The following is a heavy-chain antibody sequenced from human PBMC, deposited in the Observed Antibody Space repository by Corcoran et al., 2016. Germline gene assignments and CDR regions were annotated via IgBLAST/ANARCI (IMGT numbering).Heavy chain of an antibody. Sequence: QVQLVQSGAEVKKPGASVKVSCKASGYTFTSYYMHWVRQAPGQGLEWMGIINPSGGSTSYAQKFQGRVTMTRDTSTSTVYMELSSLRSEDTAVYYCAREETTENRGSSWRRGWFDPWGQGTLVTVSS. J-gene: IGHJ5*02. V-gene: IGHV1-46*01. CDR1: GYTFTSYY. CDR2: INPSGGST. D-gene: IGHD6-13*01. CDR3: AREETTENRGSSWRRGWFDP.